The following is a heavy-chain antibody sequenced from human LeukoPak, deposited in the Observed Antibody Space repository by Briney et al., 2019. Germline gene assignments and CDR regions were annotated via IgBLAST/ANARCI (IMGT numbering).Heavy chain of an antibody. Sequence: VGSLRLSCAASGFTFSSYGMHWVRQAPGKGLEWVAFIRYDGSNKYYADSVKGRFTISRDNSKNTLYLQMNSLRAEDTAVYYCAKDLIRGPKAPIDYWGQGTLVTVSS. CDR1: GFTFSSYG. D-gene: IGHD3-10*01. CDR3: AKDLIRGPKAPIDY. V-gene: IGHV3-30*02. CDR2: IRYDGSNK. J-gene: IGHJ4*02.